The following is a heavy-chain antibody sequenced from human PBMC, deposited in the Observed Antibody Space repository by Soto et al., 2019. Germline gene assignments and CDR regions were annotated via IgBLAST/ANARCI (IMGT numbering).Heavy chain of an antibody. J-gene: IGHJ4*02. D-gene: IGHD3-22*01. CDR2: IYYSGST. CDR3: ARSPELGYYYDSSGYSPVGFDY. Sequence: PSETLSLTCTVSGGSISSGGYYWSWIRQHPGRGLEWIGYIYYSGSTYYNPSLKSRVTISVDTSKNQFSLKLSSVTAADTAVYYCARSPELGYYYDSSGYSPVGFDYWGQGTLVTVSS. V-gene: IGHV4-31*03. CDR1: GGSISSGGYY.